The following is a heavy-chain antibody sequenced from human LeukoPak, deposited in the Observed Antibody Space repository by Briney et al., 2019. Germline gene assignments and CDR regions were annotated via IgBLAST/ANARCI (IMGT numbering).Heavy chain of an antibody. D-gene: IGHD2-15*01. V-gene: IGHV3-23*01. Sequence: GGSLRLSCAASGFTFSSYAMSWVRQAPGKGLEWVSTISASGDNTYYADSVKGRFTISRDNSKTTLYLQINSLSAEDTAVYYCARACGGGSCYLAAFDLWGQGTVVTVSS. J-gene: IGHJ3*01. CDR3: ARACGGGSCYLAAFDL. CDR2: ISASGDNT. CDR1: GFTFSSYA.